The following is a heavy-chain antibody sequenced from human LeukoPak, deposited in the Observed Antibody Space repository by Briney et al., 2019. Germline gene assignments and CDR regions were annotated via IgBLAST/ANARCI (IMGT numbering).Heavy chain of an antibody. CDR3: AREFRTTTWSFDAFDL. V-gene: IGHV1-2*02. D-gene: IGHD1/OR15-1a*01. CDR1: GYTFTGYY. CDR2: INPNSGGT. Sequence: GASVKVSCKASGYTFTGYYMHWVRQAPGQGLEWMGWINPNSGGTNYAQKFQGRVTMTRDTSISTAYMELSRLTSDDTAVYHCAREFRTTTWSFDAFDLWGQGTMVTVSS. J-gene: IGHJ3*01.